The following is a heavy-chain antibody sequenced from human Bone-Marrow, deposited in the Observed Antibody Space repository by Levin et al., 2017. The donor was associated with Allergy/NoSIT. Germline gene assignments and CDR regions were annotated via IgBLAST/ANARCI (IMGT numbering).Heavy chain of an antibody. Sequence: ASVKVSCKASGYTFTGHYIHWVRQAPGQGPEWMGRINPNNGDTTYAQKFQGRVTLARDTSVSTAYMELNRLTSDDTAMYYCAKGKAVVSGKGLDEFDYWAQGSLVTVSS. CDR2: INPNNGDT. J-gene: IGHJ4*02. D-gene: IGHD2-21*02. CDR1: GYTFTGHY. V-gene: IGHV1-2*02. CDR3: AKGKAVVSGKGLDEFDY.